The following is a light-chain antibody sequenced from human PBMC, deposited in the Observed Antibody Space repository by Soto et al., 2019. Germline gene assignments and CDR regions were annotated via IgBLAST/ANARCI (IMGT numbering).Light chain of an antibody. CDR3: QQYSTYTPRT. CDR1: QSLSNW. J-gene: IGKJ1*01. V-gene: IGKV1-5*01. CDR2: DGS. Sequence: DIQMTQSPSTLSASVGDRITITCRASQSLSNWLAWYQQKPGKAPRLLIFDGSSLESGVPSRFSGSGSGTEFTLTISSLQPDDFATYYCQQYSTYTPRTFGQGTKVDI.